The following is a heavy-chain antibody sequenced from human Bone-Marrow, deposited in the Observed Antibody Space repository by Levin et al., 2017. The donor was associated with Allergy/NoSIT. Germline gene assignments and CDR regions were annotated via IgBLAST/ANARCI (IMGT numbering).Heavy chain of an antibody. V-gene: IGHV4-39*02. CDR3: ARAYNWNSNPGGPFDY. CDR1: ADSISSSDYY. Sequence: SETLSLTCTVSADSISSSDYYWAWIRQPSGTGLEWIGSINYRGNTYYNPSLKSRVTMSVDTSKKRFSLRLSSVTAADTAVYHCARAYNWNSNPGGPFDYWGQGALVTVSS. D-gene: IGHD1-7*01. J-gene: IGHJ4*02. CDR2: INYRGNT.